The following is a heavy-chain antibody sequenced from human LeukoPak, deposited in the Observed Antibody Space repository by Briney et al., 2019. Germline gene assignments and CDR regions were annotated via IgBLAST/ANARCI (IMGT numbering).Heavy chain of an antibody. CDR1: GGSISSYY. CDR3: ARGDGYYSHDAFDI. CDR2: IYYSGST. J-gene: IGHJ3*02. V-gene: IGHV4-59*01. D-gene: IGHD3-22*01. Sequence: PSEALSLTCTVSGGSISSYYWSWIRQPPGKGLEWIGYIYYSGSTNYNPSLKSRVTISVDTSKNQFSLKLSSVTAADTAVYYCARGDGYYSHDAFDIWGQGTMVTVSS.